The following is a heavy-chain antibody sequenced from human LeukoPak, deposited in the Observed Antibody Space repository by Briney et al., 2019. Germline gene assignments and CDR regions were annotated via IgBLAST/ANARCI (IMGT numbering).Heavy chain of an antibody. CDR3: ARVEGEDYYGSGSLQYYFDY. D-gene: IGHD3-10*01. CDR2: IYYSGST. Sequence: SETLSLTCIVSGGSISSYYWSWIRQPPGKGLEWIGYIYYSGSTNYNPSLKSRVTISVDTSKNQFSLKLSSVTAADTAVYYCARVEGEDYYGSGSLQYYFDYWGQGTLVTVSS. V-gene: IGHV4-59*01. J-gene: IGHJ4*02. CDR1: GGSISSYY.